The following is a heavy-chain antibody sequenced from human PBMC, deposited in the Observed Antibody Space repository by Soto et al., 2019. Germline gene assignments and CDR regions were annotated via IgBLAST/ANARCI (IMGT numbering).Heavy chain of an antibody. Sequence: PGGSLRLSCAASGFTFSSYSMNWVRQAPGKGLEWVSPISSSSSYIYYADSVKGRFTISRDNAKNSLYLQMNSLRAEDTAVYYCARDHYGSGSFGPYYFDYWGQGTLVTVS. D-gene: IGHD3-10*01. V-gene: IGHV3-21*01. CDR2: ISSSSSYI. CDR1: GFTFSSYS. J-gene: IGHJ4*02. CDR3: ARDHYGSGSFGPYYFDY.